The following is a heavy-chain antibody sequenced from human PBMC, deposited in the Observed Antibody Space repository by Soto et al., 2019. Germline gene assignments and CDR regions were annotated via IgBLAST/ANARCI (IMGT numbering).Heavy chain of an antibody. D-gene: IGHD6-6*01. CDR1: CDSIDSGGSY. CDR2: IYYTGSS. J-gene: IGHJ4*02. CDR3: ARERQLGPSSGRLDF. Sequence: SETLSLTCNVSCDSIDSGGSYWSWIRQRPGKGLEWIGYIYYTGSSYYNPSLKSRLTLSLDTSNNQFSLQLRSVTAADTAVYYCARERQLGPSSGRLDFWGLGTLVTVSS. V-gene: IGHV4-31*03.